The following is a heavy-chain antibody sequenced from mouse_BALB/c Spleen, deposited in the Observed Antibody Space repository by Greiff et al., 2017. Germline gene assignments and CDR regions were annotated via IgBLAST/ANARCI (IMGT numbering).Heavy chain of an antibody. D-gene: IGHD1-1*01. V-gene: IGHV10-3*03. J-gene: IGHJ4*01. CDR3: VREGNGSSYGYYAMDY. CDR2: IRSKSNNYAT. CDR1: GFTFNTYA. Sequence: EVKLVESGGGLVQPKGSLKLSCAASGFTFNTYAMHWVCQAPGKGLEWVARIRSKSNNYATYYADSVKDRFTISRDDSQSMLYLQMNNLKTEDTAMYYCVREGNGSSYGYYAMDYWGQGTSVTVSS.